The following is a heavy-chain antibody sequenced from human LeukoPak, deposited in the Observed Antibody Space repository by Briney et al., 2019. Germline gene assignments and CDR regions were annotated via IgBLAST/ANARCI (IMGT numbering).Heavy chain of an antibody. Sequence: PGGSLRLSCAASGFTFTTYTMNWVHQAPGQGLEWVSSISSGNKYIYYADSVKGRFTISRDNAKNSLYLQMNSLRAEDTAVYFCARDSGWFGELWDAFDIWGQGTMVTVSS. D-gene: IGHD3-10*01. CDR2: ISSGNKYI. CDR3: ARDSGWFGELWDAFDI. V-gene: IGHV3-21*01. J-gene: IGHJ3*02. CDR1: GFTFTTYT.